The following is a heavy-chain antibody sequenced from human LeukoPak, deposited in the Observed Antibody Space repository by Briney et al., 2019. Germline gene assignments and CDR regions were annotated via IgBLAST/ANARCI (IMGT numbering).Heavy chain of an antibody. D-gene: IGHD5-18*01. CDR3: ARIVDTAMVLDY. CDR2: ISSSGSTI. Sequence: GGSLRLSCAASGFTFSDYYMSWIRQAPGKGLGWVSYISSSGSTIYYADSVKGRFTISRDNAKNSLYLQMNSLRAEDTAVYYCARIVDTAMVLDYWGQGTLVTVSS. V-gene: IGHV3-11*01. CDR1: GFTFSDYY. J-gene: IGHJ4*02.